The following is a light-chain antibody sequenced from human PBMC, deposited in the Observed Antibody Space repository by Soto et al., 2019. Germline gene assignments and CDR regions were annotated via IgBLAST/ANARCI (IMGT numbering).Light chain of an antibody. CDR2: GTS. CDR1: QSVGRDY. V-gene: IGKV3-20*01. Sequence: EIVLTQSPGTLSLSPGERATLSCRASQSVGRDYLAWYQQKPGQAPRLLIHGTSYRATGIPDRFRGSGSGTDFSLAISRLEPEDFAVYYCQQYGSSPTFGQGTKVEVK. J-gene: IGKJ1*01. CDR3: QQYGSSPT.